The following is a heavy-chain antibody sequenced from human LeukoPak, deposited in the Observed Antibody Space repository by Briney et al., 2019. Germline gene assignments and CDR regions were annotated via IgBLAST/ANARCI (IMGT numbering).Heavy chain of an antibody. CDR3: ARAYYDILTGYSDHDAFDI. Sequence: SQTLSLTCTVSGGSISSGDYYWSWIRQPPGKGLEWIGYIYYSGSTYYNPSLKSRVTISVDTSKNQFSLKLSSVTAADTAVYHCARAYYDILTGYSDHDAFDIWGQGTMVTVSS. CDR1: GGSISSGDYY. D-gene: IGHD3-9*01. CDR2: IYYSGST. V-gene: IGHV4-30-4*01. J-gene: IGHJ3*02.